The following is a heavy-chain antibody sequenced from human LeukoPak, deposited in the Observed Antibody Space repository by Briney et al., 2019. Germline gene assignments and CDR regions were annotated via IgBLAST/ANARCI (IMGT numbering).Heavy chain of an antibody. CDR2: MSRSGSSM. Sequence: GSLRLSSAATGCTLIDYSMTSIRQDPGKGLEWVSYMSRSGSSMYYADSVKGRFTISRDNAKNSVYLQMNSLGAEDTAVYYCARGLIETGTTFDYWGQGTLVTVSS. D-gene: IGHD1-7*01. V-gene: IGHV3-11*04. CDR1: GCTLIDYS. J-gene: IGHJ4*02. CDR3: ARGLIETGTTFDY.